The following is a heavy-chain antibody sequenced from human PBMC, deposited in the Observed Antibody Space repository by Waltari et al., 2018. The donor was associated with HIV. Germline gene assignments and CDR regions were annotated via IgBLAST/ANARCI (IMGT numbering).Heavy chain of an antibody. Sequence: QVQRVQCGAEVKKRGASGKVSCKDSGDTCTGYYMHRVRQAPGQGLEWMGRTNPPIGGSIYPPKFPGTFSLSRDSSISTAFLELSRLRSDDTAVYYCARAPYHPDYWGQGTLVTVSS. CDR1: GDTCTGYY. J-gene: IGHJ4*02. V-gene: IGHV1-2*06. CDR3: ARAPYHPDY. CDR2: TNPPIGGS. D-gene: IGHD2-2*01.